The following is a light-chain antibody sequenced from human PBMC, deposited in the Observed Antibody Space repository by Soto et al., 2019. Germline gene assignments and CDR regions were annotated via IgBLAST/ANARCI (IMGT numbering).Light chain of an antibody. CDR3: QQYDSPWT. J-gene: IGKJ1*01. CDR2: DTS. Sequence: TQSPATLSLSPGERPTLSCRASQSVSSYLARYQQKPGQAPRLVISDTSDRATGIPDRFSGRGSGTDFTLTISRLEPEDFAVYYCQQYDSPWTFGQGTKVDI. V-gene: IGKV3-11*01. CDR1: QSVSSY.